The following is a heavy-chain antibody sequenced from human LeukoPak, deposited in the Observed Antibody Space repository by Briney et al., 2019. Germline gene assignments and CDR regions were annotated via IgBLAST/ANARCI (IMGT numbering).Heavy chain of an antibody. CDR3: RVGSSGYVGWYFDL. Sequence: PSETLSLTCTASGGSISSSSYYWGWIRQPPGKGLEWIGSIYYSGSTYYNPSLKSRVTISVDTSKNQFSLKLSSVTAADTAVYYCRVGSSGYVGWYFDLWGRGTLVTVSS. D-gene: IGHD3-22*01. V-gene: IGHV4-39*01. CDR1: GGSISSSSYY. CDR2: IYYSGST. J-gene: IGHJ2*01.